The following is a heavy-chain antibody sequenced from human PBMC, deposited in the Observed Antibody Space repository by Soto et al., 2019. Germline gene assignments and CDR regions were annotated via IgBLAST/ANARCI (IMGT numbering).Heavy chain of an antibody. CDR2: IYRTGST. J-gene: IGHJ3*02. Sequence: SETLSLTCTVSGGSISTYYWNWIRQSPGKGLEWIGYIYRTGSTHYNPSLNGRVAISLDTSRNKFSLKLNSVTAADTAVYFCARQIGDDPFDSGGQGTMVTGSS. V-gene: IGHV4-59*01. D-gene: IGHD3-3*01. CDR3: ARQIGDDPFDS. CDR1: GGSISTYY.